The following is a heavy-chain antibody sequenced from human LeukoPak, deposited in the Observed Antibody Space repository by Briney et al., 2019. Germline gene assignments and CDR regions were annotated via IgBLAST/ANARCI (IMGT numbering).Heavy chain of an antibody. CDR2: INHRGST. CDR3: ARVSYYDFWSGYRYYFDY. D-gene: IGHD3-3*01. V-gene: IGHV4-34*01. CDR1: GGSFRGYY. J-gene: IGHJ4*02. Sequence: PSETLSLTCAVYGGSFRGYYWSWIRQPPGKGLEWIGEINHRGSTNYNPSLKSRVTISVDTSKNQFSLKLSSVTAADTAVYYCARVSYYDFWSGYRYYFDYWGQGTLVTVSS.